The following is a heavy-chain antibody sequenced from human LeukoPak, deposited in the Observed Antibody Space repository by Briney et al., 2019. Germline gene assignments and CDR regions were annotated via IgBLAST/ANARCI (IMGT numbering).Heavy chain of an antibody. CDR1: GDSIGSGSSY. CDR3: ARVGTVVPAAFDY. Sequence: SETLSLTCTVSGDSIGSGSSYWGWIRQPPGKGLEWIGYIYYSGSTNYNPSLKSRVTISVDTSKNQFSLKLSSVTAADTAVYYCARVGTVVPAAFDYWGQGTLVTVSS. J-gene: IGHJ4*02. D-gene: IGHD2-2*01. V-gene: IGHV4-61*01. CDR2: IYYSGST.